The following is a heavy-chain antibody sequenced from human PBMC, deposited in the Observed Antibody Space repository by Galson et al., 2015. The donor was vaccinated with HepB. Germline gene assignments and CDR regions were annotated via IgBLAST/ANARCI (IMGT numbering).Heavy chain of an antibody. J-gene: IGHJ3*02. CDR2: ISWNSGSI. D-gene: IGHD3-10*01. CDR1: GFTFDDYA. V-gene: IGHV3-9*01. CDR3: AKEGRGDAFDI. Sequence: SLRLSCAASGFTFDDYAMHWVRQAPGKGLEWVSGISWNSGSIGYADSVKGRFTISRDNAKNSLYLQMNSLRAEDTALYYCAKEGRGDAFDIWGQGTMVTVSS.